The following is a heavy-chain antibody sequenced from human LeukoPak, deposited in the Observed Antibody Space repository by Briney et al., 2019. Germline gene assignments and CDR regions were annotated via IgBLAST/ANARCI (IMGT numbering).Heavy chain of an antibody. Sequence: SETLSLTCTVSVGSIISSSYYWGWIRQPPGKRLEWTGSIYYSGSTYYNPSLKSRVTISVDTSKNQFSLNLSSVTAADTAVYYCARLYSGGWPDRRDYWGQGTLVTVSS. CDR3: ARLYSGGWPDRRDY. CDR2: IYYSGST. CDR1: VGSIISSSYY. V-gene: IGHV4-39*01. D-gene: IGHD6-19*01. J-gene: IGHJ4*02.